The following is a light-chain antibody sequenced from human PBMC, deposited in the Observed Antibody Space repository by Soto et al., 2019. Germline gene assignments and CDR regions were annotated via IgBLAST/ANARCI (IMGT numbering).Light chain of an antibody. CDR2: EAS. V-gene: IGKV1-5*03. CDR1: QTISNW. CDR3: QQYNGT. Sequence: DIQMTQSPSTLSASVGDRVAITCRASQTISNWLVWYQQRPGKAPKLLIYEASTLETGVPPRFSGSASGTEFTLTISSLQPDDYATYYCQQYNGTFGQGTKVEI. J-gene: IGKJ1*01.